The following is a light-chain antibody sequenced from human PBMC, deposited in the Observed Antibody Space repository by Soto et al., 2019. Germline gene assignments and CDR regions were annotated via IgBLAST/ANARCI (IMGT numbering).Light chain of an antibody. CDR2: GNT. CDR3: QSYDNTLSGPIYV. V-gene: IGLV2-8*01. Sequence: QSALTQPPSASGSPGQSVTISCTGTSSDVGGYNYVSWYQQHPGKAPKLLIYGNTNRPSGVPDRFSGSKSATSASLAITGLQAEDEAIYYCQSYDNTLSGPIYVFGTGTKLT. J-gene: IGLJ1*01. CDR1: SSDVGGYNY.